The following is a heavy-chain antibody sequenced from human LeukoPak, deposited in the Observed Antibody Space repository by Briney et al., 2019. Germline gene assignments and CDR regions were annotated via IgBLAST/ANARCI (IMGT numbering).Heavy chain of an antibody. CDR2: IYASGNT. J-gene: IGHJ5*02. V-gene: IGHV4-4*07. CDR3: AREDYSSSSSWFGP. CDR1: GGSISSYY. Sequence: SETLSLTCTVSGGSISSYYWSWVRQPAGKGLEWIGRIYASGNTNYNPSLKSRVTISVDTSKNQFSLKLSSVTAADTAVYYCAREDYSSSSSWFGPWGQGTLVTVSS. D-gene: IGHD6-6*01.